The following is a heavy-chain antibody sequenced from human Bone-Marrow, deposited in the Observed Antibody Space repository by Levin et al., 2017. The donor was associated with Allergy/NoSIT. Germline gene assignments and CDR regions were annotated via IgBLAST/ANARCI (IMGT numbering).Heavy chain of an antibody. CDR2: VNYDGRT. CDR1: GASISDSDYF. Sequence: LRLSCTVSGASISDSDYFWSWIRQTPGKGLEWIVNVNYDGRTYYNPSLSSRVTISLDTSKNHSSLRLSSVSAADAAVYYCARYAYGGFDYWGQGTLVTVSS. CDR3: ARYAYGGFDY. J-gene: IGHJ4*02. V-gene: IGHV4-30-4*01. D-gene: IGHD4-23*01.